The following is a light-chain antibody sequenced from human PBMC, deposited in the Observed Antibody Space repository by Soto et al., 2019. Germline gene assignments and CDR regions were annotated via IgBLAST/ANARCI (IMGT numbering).Light chain of an antibody. CDR3: QQYNNWPFS. V-gene: IGKV3-15*01. CDR1: QSVSNS. Sequence: EFVLTQSPGTLSLSPGERATLSCRASQSVSNSLAWYQQKPGQSPRLLIYDVSIRATGVPARFSGTGSETDFTLTISGLQSEDSAVYFCQQYNNWPFSFGQGTRL. J-gene: IGKJ5*01. CDR2: DVS.